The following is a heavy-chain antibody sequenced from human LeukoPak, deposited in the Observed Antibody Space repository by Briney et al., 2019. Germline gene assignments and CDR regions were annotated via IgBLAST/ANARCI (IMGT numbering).Heavy chain of an antibody. CDR3: ARDEGYCSGGSCYTLYYFDS. CDR1: GFTFSRYS. Sequence: GGSLRLSCAASGFTFSRYSMNWVRQAPGKGLEWVSSISSSSSSYIYYADSVKGRFTISRDNAKDSLYLQMNSLRAEDTAVYYCARDEGYCSGGSCYTLYYFDSWGQGTLVTVST. D-gene: IGHD2-15*01. CDR2: ISSSSSSYI. J-gene: IGHJ4*02. V-gene: IGHV3-21*01.